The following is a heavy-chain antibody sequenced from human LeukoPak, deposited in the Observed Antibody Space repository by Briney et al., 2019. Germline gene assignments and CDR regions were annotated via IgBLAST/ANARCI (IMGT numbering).Heavy chain of an antibody. CDR1: GYSISRGSY. CDR2: VYHSGSA. Sequence: SETLSLTCADSGYSISRGSYWGWIRQPPGNGLEWVGSVYHSGSAYYNPSLKSRVTISVDTSKNQFSLKLTSVTAADTAVYYCAVGLHSGQFAFGIWGQGTMVTVSS. V-gene: IGHV4-38-2*01. CDR3: AVGLHSGQFAFGI. D-gene: IGHD5-24*01. J-gene: IGHJ3*02.